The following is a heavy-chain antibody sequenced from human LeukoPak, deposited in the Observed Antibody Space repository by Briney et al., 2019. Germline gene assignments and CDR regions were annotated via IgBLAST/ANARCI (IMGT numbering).Heavy chain of an antibody. V-gene: IGHV1-8*01. D-gene: IGHD3-10*01. CDR2: MNPNSGNT. CDR1: GYTFTSYD. J-gene: IGHJ4*02. CDR3: ASVKSRVWFGEPYRLYFDY. Sequence: ASVKVSCKASGYTFTSYDINWVRQATGQGLEWMGRMNPNSGNTGYAQKFQGRVTMTRNTSISTAYMELSSLRSEDTAVYYCASVKSRVWFGEPYRLYFDYWGQGTLVTVSS.